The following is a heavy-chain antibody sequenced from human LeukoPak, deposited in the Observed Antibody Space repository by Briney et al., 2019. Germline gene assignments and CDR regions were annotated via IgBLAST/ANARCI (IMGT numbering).Heavy chain of an antibody. Sequence: PSETLSLTCAVYGGSFSGYYWSWIRQPPGKGLEWIGEINHSGSTNYNPSLKSRVTISVDTSKNQFSLKLSSVTAAGTAVYYCAREVTTVTRIYYYYYMDVWGKETTVTVPS. D-gene: IGHD4-11*01. V-gene: IGHV4-34*01. J-gene: IGHJ6*03. CDR3: AREVTTVTRIYYYYYMDV. CDR1: GGSFSGYY. CDR2: INHSGST.